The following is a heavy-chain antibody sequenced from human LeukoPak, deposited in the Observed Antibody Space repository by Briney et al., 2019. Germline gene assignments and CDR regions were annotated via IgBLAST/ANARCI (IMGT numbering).Heavy chain of an antibody. D-gene: IGHD6-25*01. V-gene: IGHV4-59*01. CDR1: GGSISSYY. CDR2: IYYSGST. Sequence: SETLSLTCTVSGGSISSYYWSWIRQPPGKGLEWIGYIYYSGSTNYNPSLKSRVTISVDTSKNQFSLKLSSVTAADTAVYYCATTEDEQRPLVLDVWGQGTTVTVSS. J-gene: IGHJ6*02. CDR3: ATTEDEQRPLVLDV.